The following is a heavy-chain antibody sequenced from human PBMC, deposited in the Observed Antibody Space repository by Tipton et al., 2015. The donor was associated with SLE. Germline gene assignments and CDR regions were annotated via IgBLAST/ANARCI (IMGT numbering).Heavy chain of an antibody. V-gene: IGHV4-61*02. Sequence: TLSLTCAVSGDSLISDYFWGWIRQPAGKGLEWIGRICCGGSTKYNPSLDSRVSLSVDASKDQFSLKLSSVTAADTAVYYCVVCSPSSCSYFDYWGQGRLVTVSS. CDR1: GDSLISDYF. CDR3: VVCSPSSCSYFDY. D-gene: IGHD2-2*01. CDR2: ICCGGST. J-gene: IGHJ4*02.